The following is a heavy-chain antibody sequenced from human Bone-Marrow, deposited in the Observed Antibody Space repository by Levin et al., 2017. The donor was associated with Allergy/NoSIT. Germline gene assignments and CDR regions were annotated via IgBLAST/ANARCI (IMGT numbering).Heavy chain of an antibody. D-gene: IGHD4-17*01. CDR2: IYSGGST. J-gene: IGHJ3*01. CDR1: GFTVSSNH. CDR3: ARGVTTVTL. V-gene: IGHV3-53*01. Sequence: GESLKISCAASGFTVSSNHMSWVRQAPGKGLEWVSVIYSGGSTHYADSVKGRFTISRDNSKNTLYLQMNSLRAEDTAVYYCARGVTTVTLWGQGTMVTVSS.